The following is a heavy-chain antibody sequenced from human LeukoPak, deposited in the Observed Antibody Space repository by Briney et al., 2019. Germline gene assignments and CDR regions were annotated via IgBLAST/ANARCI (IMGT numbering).Heavy chain of an antibody. Sequence: PGGSLRLSCAASGFTFSTYSMNWVRQAPGKGLEWVSSISSSSTYIYYADSVKGRFTISRDNAKNSLYLQMNSLRAEDTVVYYCGTWTTVASYFDYWGQGTLVTVSS. J-gene: IGHJ4*02. D-gene: IGHD4-17*01. V-gene: IGHV3-21*06. CDR1: GFTFSTYS. CDR2: ISSSSTYI. CDR3: GTWTTVASYFDY.